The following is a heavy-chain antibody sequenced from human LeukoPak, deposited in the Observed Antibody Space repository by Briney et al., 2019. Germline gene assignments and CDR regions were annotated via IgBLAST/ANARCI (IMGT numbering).Heavy chain of an antibody. D-gene: IGHD6-19*01. V-gene: IGHV3-23*01. CDR2: ISGSGGST. CDR1: GGSISSYY. CDR3: AKDRVGAVADLFDY. J-gene: IGHJ4*02. Sequence: ETLSLTCTVSGGSISSYYWSWIRQPPGKGLEWVSAISGSGGSTYYADSVKGRFTISRDNSKNTLYLQMNSLRAEDTAIYYCAKDRVGAVADLFDYWGQGTLVTVSS.